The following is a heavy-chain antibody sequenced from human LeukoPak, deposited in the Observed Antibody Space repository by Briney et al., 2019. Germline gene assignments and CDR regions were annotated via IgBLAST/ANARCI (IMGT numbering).Heavy chain of an antibody. CDR1: GFTFSSYG. V-gene: IGHV3-33*01. Sequence: QSGGSLRLSCAASGFTFSSYGMHWVRQAPGKGLEWVAVIWYDGSNKYYADSVKGRFTISRDNSKNTLYLQMNSLRAEDTAVYYCARARGTYYFDNWGQGILVIVSS. J-gene: IGHJ4*02. CDR3: ARARGTYYFDN. CDR2: IWYDGSNK. D-gene: IGHD1-1*01.